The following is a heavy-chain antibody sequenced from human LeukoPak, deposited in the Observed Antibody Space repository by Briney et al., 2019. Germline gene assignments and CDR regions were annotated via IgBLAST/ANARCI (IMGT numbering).Heavy chain of an antibody. J-gene: IGHJ4*02. Sequence: GGSLRLSCAASGFTFSSYAMSWVRQAPGKGLEWVSAISGSGGSTYYADSVKGRFTISRDNSKNTLYLQMNSLRAEDTAVYCCAKSSSYYYDSSGYYTPTYYFDYWGQGTLVTVSS. CDR3: AKSSSYYYDSSGYYTPTYYFDY. V-gene: IGHV3-23*01. CDR1: GFTFSSYA. D-gene: IGHD3-22*01. CDR2: ISGSGGST.